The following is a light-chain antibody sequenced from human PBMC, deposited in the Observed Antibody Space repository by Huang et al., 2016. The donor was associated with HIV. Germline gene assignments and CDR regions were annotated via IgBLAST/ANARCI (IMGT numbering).Light chain of an antibody. J-gene: IGKJ4*01. CDR3: QQRGDWPLT. Sequence: IVLTQSPATLSLAPGERATLSCRASQTIGTSLAWFQQKPGQAPRLLISAASTRTTGRPARLGGRGSGTDCTLTISSLEPEDFAVYYCQQRGDWPLTFGGGTRVEIK. CDR1: QTIGTS. CDR2: AAS. V-gene: IGKV3-11*01.